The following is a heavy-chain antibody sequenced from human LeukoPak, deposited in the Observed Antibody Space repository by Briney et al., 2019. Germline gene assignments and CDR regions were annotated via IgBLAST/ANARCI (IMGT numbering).Heavy chain of an antibody. V-gene: IGHV4-39*07. Sequence: SETLSLTCTVSGGSISSSSYYWGWIRQPPGKGLEWIGSIYYSGSTNYNPSLKSRVTISVDTSKNQFSLKLSSVTAADTAVYYCARGVYEYQLLEYWFDPWGQGTLVTVSS. D-gene: IGHD2-2*01. CDR3: ARGVYEYQLLEYWFDP. CDR2: IYYSGST. J-gene: IGHJ5*02. CDR1: GGSISSSSYY.